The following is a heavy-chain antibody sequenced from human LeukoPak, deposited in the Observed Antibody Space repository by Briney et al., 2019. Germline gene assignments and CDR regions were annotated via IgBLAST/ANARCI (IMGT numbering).Heavy chain of an antibody. Sequence: GGSLRPSCSASGFTFTNAWMSWVRQAPGKGLEWVATIRGDGNYKHYVDSVKGRFTISRDNSKNTLYLQMNSLRAEDTAVYYCAKGSAAGTVDDAFDIWGQGTMVTVSS. CDR2: IRGDGNYK. CDR3: AKGSAAGTVDDAFDI. J-gene: IGHJ3*02. CDR1: GFTFTNAW. D-gene: IGHD6-13*01. V-gene: IGHV3-7*01.